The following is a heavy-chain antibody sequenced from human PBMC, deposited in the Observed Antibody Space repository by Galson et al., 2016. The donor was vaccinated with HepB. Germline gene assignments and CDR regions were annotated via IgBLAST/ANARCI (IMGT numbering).Heavy chain of an antibody. V-gene: IGHV4-61*02. J-gene: IGHJ4*02. CDR3: AREAGDWTPYFDS. CDR1: GDSIISDSYHY. D-gene: IGHD2-21*02. Sequence: TLSLTCTVSGDSIISDSYHYWSWIRQPVGKGLEWVGLIYTTGSTNYNPSLKSRVTISLDTSKNQFSLELRSVTAADTAVYYCAREAGDWTPYFDSWGQGALVTVSS. CDR2: IYTTGST.